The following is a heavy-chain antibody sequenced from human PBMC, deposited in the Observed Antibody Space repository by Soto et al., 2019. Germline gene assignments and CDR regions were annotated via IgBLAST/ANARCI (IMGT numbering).Heavy chain of an antibody. CDR1: GGSISSYY. J-gene: IGHJ5*02. Sequence: SETLSLTCTVSGGSISSYYWSWIRQSPEKGLEYIGYISYTGSINYNPSLKSRVTVSVDTSKNQFSLKLSSVTAADTAVYYCARMGRIGSGSYRLRNWFDPWGQGTLVTVSS. CDR2: ISYTGSI. CDR3: ARMGRIGSGSYRLRNWFDP. D-gene: IGHD1-26*01. V-gene: IGHV4-59*12.